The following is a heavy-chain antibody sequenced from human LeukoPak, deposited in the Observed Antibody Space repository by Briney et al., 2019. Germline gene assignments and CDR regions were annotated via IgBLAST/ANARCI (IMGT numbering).Heavy chain of an antibody. Sequence: GRSLRLSCGASGFTFDDYAMHWVRQAPGKGLEWVSGISWNSGSIGYADSVKGRFTISRDNAKNSLYLQMNSLRAEDTALYYCAKDSGGSYNYWGQGTLVTVSS. D-gene: IGHD1-26*01. CDR1: GFTFDDYA. J-gene: IGHJ4*02. CDR2: ISWNSGSI. CDR3: AKDSGGSYNY. V-gene: IGHV3-9*01.